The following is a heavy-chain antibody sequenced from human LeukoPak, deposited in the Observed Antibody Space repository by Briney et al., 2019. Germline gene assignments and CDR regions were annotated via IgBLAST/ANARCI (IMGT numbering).Heavy chain of an antibody. CDR1: GYTFTGYY. CDR2: INPNSGGT. J-gene: IGHJ5*02. CDR3: VRADILTGYYIWLDP. V-gene: IGHV1-2*02. Sequence: ASVKVSCKASGYTFTGYYMHWVRQAPGQGLEWMGWINPNSGGTNYAQKFQGRVTMTRDTSISTAYMELSRLRSDDTAVYYCVRADILTGYYIWLDPWGQGTLVTVSS. D-gene: IGHD3-9*01.